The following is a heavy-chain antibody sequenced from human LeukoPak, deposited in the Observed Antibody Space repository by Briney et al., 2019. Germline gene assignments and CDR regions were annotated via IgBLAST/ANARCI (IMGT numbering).Heavy chain of an antibody. CDR3: AKDSGWIQFID. D-gene: IGHD5-24*01. CDR2: VTPSGDPT. CDR1: GFSFSYHG. J-gene: IGHJ4*02. Sequence: GGSLRLSCAASGFSFSYHGMNWVRQAPGKGLEWVSGVTPSGDPTYYADSVKGRFIISRDNSKNTMYLQMNSLRAEDTGVYYCAKDSGWIQFIDWGQGTPVTVSS. V-gene: IGHV3-23*01.